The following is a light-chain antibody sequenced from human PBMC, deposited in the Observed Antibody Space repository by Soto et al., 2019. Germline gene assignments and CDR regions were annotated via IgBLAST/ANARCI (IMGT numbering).Light chain of an antibody. V-gene: IGKV4-1*01. J-gene: IGKJ1*01. CDR1: QSVLYRSSDKNY. CDR2: WAS. Sequence: DIVLTQSPDSLAVSLGERATINCKSSQSVLYRSSDKNYLTWYQQRPGQPPQLLIYWASTRESGVPDRFSGSGSGTDFTLTISSLQAEDVAVYYCQQYYSPPWTFDQGTKVEIK. CDR3: QQYYSPPWT.